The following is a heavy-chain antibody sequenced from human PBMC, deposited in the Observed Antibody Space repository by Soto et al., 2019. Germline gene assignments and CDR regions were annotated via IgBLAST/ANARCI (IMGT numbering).Heavy chain of an antibody. V-gene: IGHV4-34*01. CDR1: GGSFSGYY. Sequence: QVQLQPWGAGLLKPSETLSLTCAVYGGSFSGYYWSWIRQPPGKGLEWIGEINHSGSTNYNPSLKSRVTISVDRSKNQFSLKLSSVTAADTAVYDCARARNKNWFDPWGQGTLVTVSS. CDR2: INHSGST. J-gene: IGHJ5*02. CDR3: ARARNKNWFDP.